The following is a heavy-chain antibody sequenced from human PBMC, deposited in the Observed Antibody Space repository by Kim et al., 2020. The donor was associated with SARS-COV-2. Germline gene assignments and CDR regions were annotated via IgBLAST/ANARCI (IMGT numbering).Heavy chain of an antibody. J-gene: IGHJ4*02. Sequence: KYAQKLQGRVTMTRDTSLGTAYMELSRRTSDDTAVYYCARVHPWGLPGDYWGQGTLVTVSS. V-gene: IGHV1-2*02. CDR3: ARVHPWGLPGDY. D-gene: IGHD1-26*01.